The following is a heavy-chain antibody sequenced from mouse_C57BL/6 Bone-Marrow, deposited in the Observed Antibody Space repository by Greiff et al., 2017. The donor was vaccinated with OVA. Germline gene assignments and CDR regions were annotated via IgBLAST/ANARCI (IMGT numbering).Heavy chain of an antibody. CDR3: ASGYYGSSRYFDY. V-gene: IGHV1-7*01. CDR2: INPSSGYT. CDR1: GYTFTSYW. D-gene: IGHD1-1*01. J-gene: IGHJ2*01. Sequence: VQLVESGAELAKPGASVKLSCKASGYTFTSYWMHWVKQRPGQGLEWIGYINPSSGYTKYNQKFKDKATLTADKSSSTAYMQLSSLTYEDSAVYYCASGYYGSSRYFDYWGQGTTLTVSS.